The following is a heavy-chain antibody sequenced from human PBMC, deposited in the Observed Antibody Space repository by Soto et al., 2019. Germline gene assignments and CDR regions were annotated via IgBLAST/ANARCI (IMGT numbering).Heavy chain of an antibody. CDR3: ARSPVFGVAPGWFDP. CDR2: IIPIFGTA. V-gene: IGHV1-69*13. D-gene: IGHD3-3*01. Sequence: SVKVSCKASGGTFSSYAISWVRQAPGQGLEWMGGIIPIFGTANYAQKFQGRVTITADESTSTAYMERSSLRPEDTAVYYCARSPVFGVAPGWFDPWGQGTLVTVSS. J-gene: IGHJ5*02. CDR1: GGTFSSYA.